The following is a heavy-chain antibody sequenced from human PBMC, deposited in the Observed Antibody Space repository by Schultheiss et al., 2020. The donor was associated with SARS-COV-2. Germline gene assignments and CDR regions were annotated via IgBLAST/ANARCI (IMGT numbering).Heavy chain of an antibody. J-gene: IGHJ2*01. D-gene: IGHD1-1*01. CDR1: GGSISSYY. Sequence: SETLSLTCTVSGGSISSYYWSWIRQPPGKGLEWIGYIYYSGSTNYNPSLKSRVTISVDTSKNQFSLKLSSVTAADTAVYYCAKNDNNPRTFYYWYFDLWGRGTLVTVSS. V-gene: IGHV4-59*08. CDR3: AKNDNNPRTFYYWYFDL. CDR2: IYYSGST.